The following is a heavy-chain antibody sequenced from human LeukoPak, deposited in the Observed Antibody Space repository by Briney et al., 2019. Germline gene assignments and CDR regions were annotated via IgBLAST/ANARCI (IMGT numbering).Heavy chain of an antibody. V-gene: IGHV1-69*05. CDR1: GGTFSSYA. D-gene: IGHD7-27*01. Sequence: ASVKVSCKASGGTFSSYAISWVRQAPGQGLEWMGGIIPIFGTANYAQKFQGRVTITTDESTSTAYMELSSLRSEDTAVYYCARDSEGANGGTYNWFDHWGQGTLVTVSS. CDR2: IIPIFGTA. J-gene: IGHJ5*02. CDR3: ARDSEGANGGTYNWFDH.